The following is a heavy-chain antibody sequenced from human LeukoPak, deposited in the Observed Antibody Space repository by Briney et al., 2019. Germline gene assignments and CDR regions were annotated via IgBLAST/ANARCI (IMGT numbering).Heavy chain of an antibody. Sequence: SETLSLTCAVSGGSISSSNWWSWVRQPPGKGLEWIGEIYHSGSTNYNPSLKSRVTILGDKSKNQFSLKLSSVTAADTAVYYCARARDGDYPLDYWGQGTLVTVSS. J-gene: IGHJ4*02. CDR1: GGSISSSNW. V-gene: IGHV4-4*02. CDR3: ARARDGDYPLDY. CDR2: IYHSGST. D-gene: IGHD4-17*01.